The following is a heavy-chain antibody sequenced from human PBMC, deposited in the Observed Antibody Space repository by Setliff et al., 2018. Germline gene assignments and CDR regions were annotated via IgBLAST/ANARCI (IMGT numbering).Heavy chain of an antibody. V-gene: IGHV3-15*07. J-gene: IGHJ3*02. CDR1: GFTFTNAW. CDR3: TTDPSTTFGGVIGAAFDI. Sequence: GESLKISCAASGFTFTNAWMNWVRQAPGKGLEWVGRIKGKTDGLTTDYAAPVKGRFTISRDDSKNTLYLQMNSLKTEDTAVYYSTTDPSTTFGGVIGAAFDIWGQGTMVTVSS. CDR2: IKGKTDGLTT. D-gene: IGHD3-16*01.